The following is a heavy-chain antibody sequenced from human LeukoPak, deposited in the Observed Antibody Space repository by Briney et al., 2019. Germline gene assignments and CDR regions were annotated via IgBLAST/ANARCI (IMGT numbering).Heavy chain of an antibody. V-gene: IGHV3-23*01. CDR1: GFTFSSYA. CDR3: AKWLWFGELSHFDY. CDR2: ISGSGGST. Sequence: GGSLRLSCAASGFTFSSYAMSWVRQAPGKGLEWVSAISGSGGSTYYADSVEGRFTISRDNSKNTLYLQMNCLRAEDTAVYYCAKWLWFGELSHFDYWGQGTLVTVSS. D-gene: IGHD3-10*01. J-gene: IGHJ4*02.